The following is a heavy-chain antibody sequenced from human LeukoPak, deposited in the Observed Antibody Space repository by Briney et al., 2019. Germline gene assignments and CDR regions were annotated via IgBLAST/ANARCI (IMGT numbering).Heavy chain of an antibody. CDR2: INPNSGGT. V-gene: IGHV1-2*06. Sequence: ASVKVSCKASGYTFTGYYMHWVRQAPGQGLEWMGRINPNSGGTNYAQKFLGRVTMTRDTSISTAYMELSRLRSDDTAVYYCATWSEDTAMVDFDYWGQGTLVTVSS. CDR3: ATWSEDTAMVDFDY. CDR1: GYTFTGYY. J-gene: IGHJ4*02. D-gene: IGHD5-18*01.